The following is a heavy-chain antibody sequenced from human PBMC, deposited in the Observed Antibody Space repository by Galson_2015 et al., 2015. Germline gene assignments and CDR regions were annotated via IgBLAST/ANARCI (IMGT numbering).Heavy chain of an antibody. V-gene: IGHV3-33*01. CDR1: GLPFSSYG. Sequence: SLRLSCAASGLPFSSYGMHWVRQAPGKGLEWVAVIWFDGSNKYYADSVKGRFTISRDNSENTLWLQMDSLRTDDTAVYYCARDLGSGVGNRPVYWGQVTLVTGSS. CDR2: IWFDGSNK. D-gene: IGHD4-23*01. CDR3: ARDLGSGVGNRPVY. J-gene: IGHJ4*02.